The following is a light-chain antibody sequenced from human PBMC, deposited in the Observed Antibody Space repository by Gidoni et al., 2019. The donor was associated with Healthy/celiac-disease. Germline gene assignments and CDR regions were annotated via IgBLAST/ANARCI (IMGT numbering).Light chain of an antibody. J-gene: IGKJ1*01. Sequence: EIVMTQSPATLSVSPGESATLSCRASQSVSSNLAWYQQKPGQAPRLLNYGASTRATGIPARFSGSGSGTEFTLTISSLQSEDFAVYYWQQYNNWPTFGQGTKVEIK. V-gene: IGKV3-15*01. CDR2: GAS. CDR1: QSVSSN. CDR3: QQYNNWPT.